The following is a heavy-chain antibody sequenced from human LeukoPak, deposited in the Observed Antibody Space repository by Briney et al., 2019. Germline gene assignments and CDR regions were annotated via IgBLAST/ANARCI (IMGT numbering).Heavy chain of an antibody. CDR2: INAGNGNT. D-gene: IGHD1-1*01. Sequence: ASVKVSCKASGYTFTSYAMHWVRQAPGQRLEWMGWINAGNGNTKYSQKFQGRVTITRDTSASTAYMELSSLRSEDTAVYYCARQLPYNWNGGRHWFDPWGQGTLVTVSS. CDR1: GYTFTSYA. CDR3: ARQLPYNWNGGRHWFDP. J-gene: IGHJ5*02. V-gene: IGHV1-3*01.